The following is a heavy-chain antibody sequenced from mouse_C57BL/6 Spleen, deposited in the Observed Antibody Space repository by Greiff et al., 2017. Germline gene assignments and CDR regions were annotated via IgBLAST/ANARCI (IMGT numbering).Heavy chain of an antibody. V-gene: IGHV14-2*01. CDR3: ARTSYSTRYYGG. J-gene: IGHJ1*03. Sequence: VQLQQSGAELVKPGASVKLSCTASGFNFKDYCMHWVKQRTEQGLEWIGRIDPEDGETKYAPKFQGKATMTADTSSNTAYLQLSSLTSEDSAVYYCARTSYSTRYYGGWGTGTTVTV. CDR1: GFNFKDYC. CDR2: IDPEDGET.